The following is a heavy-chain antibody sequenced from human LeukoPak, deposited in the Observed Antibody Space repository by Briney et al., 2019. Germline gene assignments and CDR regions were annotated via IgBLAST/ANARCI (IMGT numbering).Heavy chain of an antibody. J-gene: IGHJ4*02. V-gene: IGHV4-59*01. CDR3: ARGANWGSPDY. D-gene: IGHD7-27*01. CDR2: IYYSGTT. CDR1: GGSISSYY. Sequence: SETLSLTCTVSGGSISSYYWSWIRQPPGKGLEWIGYIYYSGTTSYNPSLKSRVTISLDTSKNQFSLKLSSVTAADTAVYYCARGANWGSPDYWGQGTLVTVSS.